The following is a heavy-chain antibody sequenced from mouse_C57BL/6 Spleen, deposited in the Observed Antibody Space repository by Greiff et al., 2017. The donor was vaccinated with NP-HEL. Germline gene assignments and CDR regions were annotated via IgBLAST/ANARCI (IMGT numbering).Heavy chain of an antibody. D-gene: IGHD3-1*01. J-gene: IGHJ3*01. CDR3: ARDRDSRGFAY. Sequence: ESGPGLVKPSQSLSLTCSVTGYSITSGYYWNWIRQFPGNKLEWMGYISYDGSNNYNPSLKNRISITRDTSKNQFFLKLNSVTTEDTATYYCARDRDSRGFAYWGQGTLVTVSA. CDR1: GYSITSGYY. CDR2: ISYDGSN. V-gene: IGHV3-6*01.